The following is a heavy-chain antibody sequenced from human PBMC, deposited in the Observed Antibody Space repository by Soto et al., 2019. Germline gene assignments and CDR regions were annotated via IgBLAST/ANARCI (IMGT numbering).Heavy chain of an antibody. V-gene: IGHV3-30*18. Sequence: GGSLRLSCAASGFTFSSYGMHWVRQAPGKGLEWVAVISYDGSNKYYADSVKGRFTISRDNSKNTLYLQMNSLRAEDTAVYYCAKGSKRSRPFDYWGQGTLVTVSS. CDR1: GFTFSSYG. CDR3: AKGSKRSRPFDY. J-gene: IGHJ4*02. CDR2: ISYDGSNK.